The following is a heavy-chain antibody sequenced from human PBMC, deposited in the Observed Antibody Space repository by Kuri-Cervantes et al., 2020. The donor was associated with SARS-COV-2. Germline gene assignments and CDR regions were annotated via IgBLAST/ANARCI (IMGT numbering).Heavy chain of an antibody. Sequence: GGSLRLSCAASGFIFSSYSMNWVRQAPGKGLEWVSSISSSSSYIYYADSVKGRFTISRDNAKNALYLQMNSLRAEDTAVYYCARSGGYGPGSEDAFDIWGQGTMVTVSS. CDR3: ARSGGYGPGSEDAFDI. D-gene: IGHD3-10*01. CDR1: GFIFSSYS. CDR2: ISSSSSYI. J-gene: IGHJ3*02. V-gene: IGHV3-21*01.